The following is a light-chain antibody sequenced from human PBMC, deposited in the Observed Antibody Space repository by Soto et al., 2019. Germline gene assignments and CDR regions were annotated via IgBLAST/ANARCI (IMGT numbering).Light chain of an antibody. Sequence: QSVLTQPASVSGSPGQSVTISCAGTSSDVGGYNAVSWYQQHPGKAPELMIYDVSNRPSGVSNRFSGSKSGNTASLTISGLQAEDEADYYCSSYTRSDTYVFGTGTKLTVL. CDR3: SSYTRSDTYV. CDR1: SSDVGGYNA. J-gene: IGLJ1*01. V-gene: IGLV2-14*03. CDR2: DVS.